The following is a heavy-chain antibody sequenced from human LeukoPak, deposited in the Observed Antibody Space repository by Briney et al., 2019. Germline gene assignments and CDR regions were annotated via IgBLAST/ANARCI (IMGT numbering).Heavy chain of an antibody. V-gene: IGHV3-21*01. CDR2: ISGSSSYI. D-gene: IGHD1-26*01. J-gene: IGHJ4*02. Sequence: PAGSLRLSCAASGFTFSSYSMNWVRQAAGKGLEWVSSISGSSSYIYYADSVKGRFTISRDDAKTSLYLQMNSLRAEDTAVYYCARNSGTYYPFSYWGQGTLVTVSS. CDR1: GFTFSSYS. CDR3: ARNSGTYYPFSY.